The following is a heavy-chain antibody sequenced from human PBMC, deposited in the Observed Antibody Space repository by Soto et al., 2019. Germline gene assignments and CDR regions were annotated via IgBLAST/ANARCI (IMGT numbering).Heavy chain of an antibody. D-gene: IGHD3-10*01. CDR1: GFTFSSYA. Sequence: DVQLLESGGHLVQPGGSLRLSCAASGFTFSSYAMSWVRQAPGKGLEWVSSVSAGGDMTYYSDSVKGRFTISRDNSNNALFLHMTSLRIEDTALYYCARGDRGGSGSPASYYCSGLDVWGQGTTVTVS. J-gene: IGHJ6*02. CDR2: VSAGGDMT. V-gene: IGHV3-23*01. CDR3: ARGDRGGSGSPASYYCSGLDV.